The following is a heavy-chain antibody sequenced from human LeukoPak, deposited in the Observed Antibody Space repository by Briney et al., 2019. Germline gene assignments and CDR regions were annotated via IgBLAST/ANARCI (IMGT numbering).Heavy chain of an antibody. Sequence: PSETLSLTCTVSGGSISSSYWSWIRQPPGKGLEWIGYIYYSGRTNYNPSLKRRVTISVDTSKNQFSLKLSSVTAADTGVYYCATNSGNYLDLWGRGTLVTVSS. CDR1: GGSISSSY. J-gene: IGHJ2*01. CDR2: IYYSGRT. CDR3: ATNSGNYLDL. V-gene: IGHV4-59*01. D-gene: IGHD1-26*01.